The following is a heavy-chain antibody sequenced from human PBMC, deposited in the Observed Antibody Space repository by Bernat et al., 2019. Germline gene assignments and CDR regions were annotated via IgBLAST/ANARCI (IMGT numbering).Heavy chain of an antibody. V-gene: IGHV3-23*01. CDR2: VNGGGGAT. CDR1: GFTFNSYA. CDR3: ARTYSSGPGYYFDY. J-gene: IGHJ4*02. Sequence: EVQLLESGGGLVQPGGSLRLSCAAAGFTFNSYAMSWVRQAPGKGPEWVSRVNGGGGATDYIDSVKGRFTISRDNSKNTLYLQMNSLRAEDTAVYYCARTYSSGPGYYFDYWGQGTLVTVSS. D-gene: IGHD6-19*01.